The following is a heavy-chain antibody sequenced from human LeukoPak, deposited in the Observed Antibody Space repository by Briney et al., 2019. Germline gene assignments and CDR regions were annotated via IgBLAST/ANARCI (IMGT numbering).Heavy chain of an antibody. J-gene: IGHJ4*02. CDR2: ISGSGGSGDRA. D-gene: IGHD2-2*01. CDR1: GFTFSTYA. Sequence: GGSLRLSCAASGFTFSTYAMSWVRQAPGKGLEWVSGISGSGGSGDRAYYADSVRGRFTISRDNSKTTLYLQMNSLRVEDTAVYYCARDQRYCSSSSCPWEPFDYWGQGTLVTVSS. CDR3: ARDQRYCSSSSCPWEPFDY. V-gene: IGHV3-23*01.